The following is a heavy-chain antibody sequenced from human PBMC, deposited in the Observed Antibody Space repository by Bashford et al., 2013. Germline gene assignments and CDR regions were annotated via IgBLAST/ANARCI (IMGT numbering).Heavy chain of an antibody. V-gene: IGHV3-21*01. D-gene: IGHD4-17*01. CDR2: ISSSSSYI. Sequence: RQAPGKGLEWVSSISSSSSYIYYADSVKGRFTISRDNAKNSLYLQMNSLRAEDTAVYYCARDRGLTTDDAFDIWGQGTMVTVSS. CDR3: ARDRGLTTDDAFDI. J-gene: IGHJ3*02.